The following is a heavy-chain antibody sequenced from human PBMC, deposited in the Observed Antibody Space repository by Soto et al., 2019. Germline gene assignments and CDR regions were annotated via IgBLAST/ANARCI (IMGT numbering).Heavy chain of an antibody. CDR2: INSDGSTT. J-gene: IGHJ4*02. D-gene: IGHD6-19*01. Sequence: EVQLVESGGGLIQPGGSLRLSCAASGFSFSSSWMHWVRQAPGKGLVWVSRINSDGSTTNYAGSVKARFTISRDNAKNTLYLQMNSLRAEDTAVYYCARGPSGWYGYDYWGQGTLVTVSS. CDR3: ARGPSGWYGYDY. V-gene: IGHV3-74*01. CDR1: GFSFSSSW.